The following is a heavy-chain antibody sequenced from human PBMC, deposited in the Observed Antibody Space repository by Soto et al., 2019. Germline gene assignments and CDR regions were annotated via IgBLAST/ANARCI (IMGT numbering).Heavy chain of an antibody. CDR3: ARYFRGSGRYFFDY. D-gene: IGHD6-19*01. CDR2: INQDGGVT. CDR1: GFTFISSF. Sequence: PGGSLRLSCVASGFTFISSFMGWVRQAPGKGLEWVANINQDGGVTYYVDSVEGRFTISRDNAKDSLYLHMNSLRAEDTAVYYCARYFRGSGRYFFDYWGQGTLVTVSS. V-gene: IGHV3-7*03. J-gene: IGHJ4*02.